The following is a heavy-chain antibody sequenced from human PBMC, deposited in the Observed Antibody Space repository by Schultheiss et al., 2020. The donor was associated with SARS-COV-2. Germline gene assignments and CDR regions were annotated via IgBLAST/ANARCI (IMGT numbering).Heavy chain of an antibody. J-gene: IGHJ2*01. CDR1: GYSISSGYS. Sequence: LRLSCAVSGYSISSGYSWSWIRQPPGKGLEWIGYIYHSGSTYYNPSLKSRVTISVDRSKNQFSLKLSSVTAADTAVYYCARGLGSSSTDYWYFDLWGRGTLVTVSS. D-gene: IGHD6-6*01. CDR2: IYHSGST. V-gene: IGHV4-30-2*01. CDR3: ARGLGSSSTDYWYFDL.